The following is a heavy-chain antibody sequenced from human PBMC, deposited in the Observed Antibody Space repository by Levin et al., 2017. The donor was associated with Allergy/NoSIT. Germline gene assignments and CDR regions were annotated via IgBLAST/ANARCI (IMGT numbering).Heavy chain of an antibody. D-gene: IGHD3-3*01. V-gene: IGHV4-59*01. CDR3: ARAVYTTIVGVVIIPAQFDP. CDR1: GGSISSYY. Sequence: PLETLSLTCTVSGGSISSYYWSWIRQPPGKGLEWIGYIYYSGSTNYNPSLKSRVTISVDTSKNQFSLKLSSVTAADTAVYYCARAVYTTIVGVVIIPAQFDPWGQGTLVTVSS. CDR2: IYYSGST. J-gene: IGHJ5*02.